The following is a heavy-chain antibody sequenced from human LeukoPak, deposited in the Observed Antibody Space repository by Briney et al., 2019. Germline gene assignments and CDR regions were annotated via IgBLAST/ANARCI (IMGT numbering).Heavy chain of an antibody. J-gene: IGHJ6*02. CDR3: ARIHRDGYNYYYYYGMDV. Sequence: ASVKVSCKASGGTFSSYAISWVRQAPGQGLEWMGGIIPIFGTANYAQKFQGRVTITADESTSTAYMELSSLRSEDTAVYYCARIHRDGYNYYYYYGMDVWGQGTTVTVSS. CDR2: IIPIFGTA. D-gene: IGHD5-24*01. V-gene: IGHV1-69*01. CDR1: GGTFSSYA.